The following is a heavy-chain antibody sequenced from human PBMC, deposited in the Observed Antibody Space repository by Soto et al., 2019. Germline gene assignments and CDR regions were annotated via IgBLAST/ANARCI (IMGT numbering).Heavy chain of an antibody. CDR3: ARNWAEVDY. J-gene: IGHJ4*02. D-gene: IGHD7-27*01. CDR2: IKTDGSTT. V-gene: IGHV3-74*01. Sequence: EVQLVESGGGLVQPGESLRLSCEASGFTFSNHWMHWVRQAPGKGPVWVARIKTDGSTTNYADYVKGRFTVSRDNAKNTLFLQMNCLRVEDTAVYYCARNWAEVDYWGEGTLVTVSP. CDR1: GFTFSNHW.